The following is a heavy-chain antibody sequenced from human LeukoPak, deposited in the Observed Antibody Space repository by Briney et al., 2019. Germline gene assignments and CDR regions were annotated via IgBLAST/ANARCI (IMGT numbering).Heavy chain of an antibody. V-gene: IGHV1-46*01. CDR2: INLSGGGT. CDR3: TREGDFWSGTAFDY. J-gene: IGHJ4*02. D-gene: IGHD3-3*01. CDR1: GYTFTSYY. Sequence: ASVTVSCKASGYTFTSYYIHWVRHAPGQGLELMGIINLSGGGTTYAQKLQGRVTITRDTSASTVYMELSRLRSEDTAVYFCTREGDFWSGTAFDYWGQGTLVTVSS.